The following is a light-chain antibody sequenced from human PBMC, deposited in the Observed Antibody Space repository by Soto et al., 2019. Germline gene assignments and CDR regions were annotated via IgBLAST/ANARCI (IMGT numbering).Light chain of an antibody. CDR2: AAS. J-gene: IGKJ4*01. CDR1: QDISNY. CDR3: HKYNSAPTT. Sequence: DIQMTQSPSSLSASVGDRVTITCRASQDISNYLAWYQQKPGQVPNLLIYAASTVQSGVPSRFSGSGSGTDFTFTIRSLQPEEVATYYCHKYNSAPTTFGGGTKVEIK. V-gene: IGKV1-27*01.